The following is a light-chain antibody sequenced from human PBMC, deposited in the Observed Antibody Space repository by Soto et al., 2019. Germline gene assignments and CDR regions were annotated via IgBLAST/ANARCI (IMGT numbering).Light chain of an antibody. J-gene: IGKJ1*01. CDR1: QSISNW. CDR3: QQYNSYSWT. V-gene: IGKV1-5*01. Sequence: DIQMTQSPSTLSASVGDRVTITCRASQSISNWLAWYQQKPGKAPKLLIYDASSLESGVPSRFSGSGSGTEFTLTISSLQPDDFATYYCQQYNSYSWTFGQGTKVELK. CDR2: DAS.